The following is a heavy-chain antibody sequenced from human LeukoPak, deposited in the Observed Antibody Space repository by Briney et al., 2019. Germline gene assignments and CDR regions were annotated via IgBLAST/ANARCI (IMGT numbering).Heavy chain of an antibody. V-gene: IGHV3-66*01. Sequence: GTLRLSCAASGITVSSTCMSWVRQAPGKGLEWVSTICGDGSTYYAYSVKGRFIISRDNSKSTLYLQMNSLRAEDTAVYYCAKDRHAPGRYCSSTICFPFDPWGQGTLVTVSS. CDR3: AKDRHAPGRYCSSTICFPFDP. D-gene: IGHD2-2*01. J-gene: IGHJ5*02. CDR2: ICGDGST. CDR1: GITVSSTC.